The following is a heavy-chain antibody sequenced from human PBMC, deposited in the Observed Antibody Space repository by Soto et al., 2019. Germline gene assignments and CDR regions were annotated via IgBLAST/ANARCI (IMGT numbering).Heavy chain of an antibody. V-gene: IGHV3-23*01. D-gene: IGHD7-27*01. CDR1: QFTFSNYA. CDR3: AREGGAPGAFDY. CDR2: LSADGGGT. Sequence: EVQLLESGGGLVQPGGSLRLSCTASQFTFSNYAMSWVRQAPGKGLEWVSGLSADGGGTYYAESVKGRFTISRDNSKNTLYVQMNGLRGEDTAVYYCAREGGAPGAFDYWGQGTLVTVSS. J-gene: IGHJ4*02.